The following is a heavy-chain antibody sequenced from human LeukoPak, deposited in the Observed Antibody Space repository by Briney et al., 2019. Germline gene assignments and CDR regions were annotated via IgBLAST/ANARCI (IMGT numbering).Heavy chain of an antibody. Sequence: SETLSLTCAVSGGSISSGGYSWSWIRQPPGKGLEWIGYIYYSGSTNYIPSLKSRVTISVDTSKNQLSLKLSSVTAADTAVYFCARVRYYYNYFDPWGQGTLVTVSS. CDR3: ARVRYYYNYFDP. D-gene: IGHD3-10*01. J-gene: IGHJ5*02. CDR1: GGSISSGGYS. CDR2: IYYSGST. V-gene: IGHV4-61*08.